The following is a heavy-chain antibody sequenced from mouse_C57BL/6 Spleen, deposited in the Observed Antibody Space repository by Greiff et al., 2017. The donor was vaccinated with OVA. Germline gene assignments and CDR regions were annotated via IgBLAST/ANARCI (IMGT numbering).Heavy chain of an antibody. CDR1: GYTFTSCW. CDR2: IDPSDSYT. J-gene: IGHJ1*03. Sequence: QVQLQQPGAELVRPGTSVKLSCKASGYTFTSCWMHWVKQRPGQGLEWIGVIDPSDSYTNYNQKFKGKATLTVDTSSSTAYMQLSSLTSEDSAVYYCARGLLRWYFDVWGTGTTVTVSS. D-gene: IGHD1-1*01. CDR3: ARGLLRWYFDV. V-gene: IGHV1-59*01.